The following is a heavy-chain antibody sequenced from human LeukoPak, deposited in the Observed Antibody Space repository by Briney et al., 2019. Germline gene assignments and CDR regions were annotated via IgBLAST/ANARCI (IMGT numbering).Heavy chain of an antibody. CDR3: ARVGIAAALGIDY. J-gene: IGHJ4*02. CDR1: GGSISSGGYY. D-gene: IGHD6-13*01. Sequence: PSETLSLTCTVSGGSISSGGYYWSWIRQHPGKGLEWIGYIYYSGSTYYNPSLKSRVTISVDTSKNQFSLKLSSVTAADTAVYYCARVGIAAALGIDYWGQGTLVTVSS. CDR2: IYYSGST. V-gene: IGHV4-31*03.